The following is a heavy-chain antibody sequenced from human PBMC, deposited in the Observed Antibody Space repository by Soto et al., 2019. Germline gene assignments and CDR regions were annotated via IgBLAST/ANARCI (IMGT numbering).Heavy chain of an antibody. CDR3: ARLRSLPYTIKFGTDFDY. J-gene: IGHJ4*02. D-gene: IGHD2-2*02. V-gene: IGHV5-10-1*01. CDR1: GYNFNNNW. CDR2: IEPSDSYI. Sequence: PGESLKISCTASGYNFNNNWIGWVRQTPGKGLEWMGRIEPSDSYIDYSPSFKGHVTISSDKSIKTVYLQWSSLKASDTAMYYCARLRSLPYTIKFGTDFDYWGQGALVTVSS.